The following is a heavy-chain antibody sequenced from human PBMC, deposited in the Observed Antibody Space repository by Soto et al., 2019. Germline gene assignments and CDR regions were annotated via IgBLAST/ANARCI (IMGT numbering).Heavy chain of an antibody. J-gene: IGHJ6*02. CDR2: INAGNGNT. V-gene: IGHV1-3*01. Sequence: QVQLVQSGAEVKKPGASVKVSCKASGYTFTSYAMHWVRQAPGQRLEWMGWINAGNGNTKYSQKFQGRVTITRDTSASTAYMELSSLRSEDTAVYYCARVQQQLVGGYYYGMDVWGQGTTVTVSS. CDR1: GYTFTSYA. D-gene: IGHD6-13*01. CDR3: ARVQQQLVGGYYYGMDV.